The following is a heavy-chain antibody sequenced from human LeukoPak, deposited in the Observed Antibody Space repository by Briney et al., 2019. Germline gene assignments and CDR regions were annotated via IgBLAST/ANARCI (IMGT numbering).Heavy chain of an antibody. Sequence: GGSLRLSCAASGFTFSDYCMSWIRQAPGKGLEWVSYISSSGSTIYYADSVKGRFTISRDNAKNSLYLQMNSLRAEDTAVYYCASWYSSGWYLVDYGMDVWGQGTTVTVSS. D-gene: IGHD6-19*01. CDR1: GFTFSDYC. CDR2: ISSSGSTI. J-gene: IGHJ6*02. V-gene: IGHV3-11*01. CDR3: ASWYSSGWYLVDYGMDV.